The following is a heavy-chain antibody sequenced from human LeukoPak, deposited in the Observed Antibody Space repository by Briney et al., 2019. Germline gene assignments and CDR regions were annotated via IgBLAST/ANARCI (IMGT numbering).Heavy chain of an antibody. CDR2: INPNSGGT. V-gene: IGHV1-2*06. Sequence: ASVKGSCKASGYTFTGYYMHWVRQAPGQGLEWMGRINPNSGGTNYAQKFQGRVTMTRDTSISTAYMELSRLRSDDTAVYYCARGYCSGGSCYFAGDRNWFDPWGQGTLVTVSS. D-gene: IGHD2-15*01. CDR3: ARGYCSGGSCYFAGDRNWFDP. CDR1: GYTFTGYY. J-gene: IGHJ5*02.